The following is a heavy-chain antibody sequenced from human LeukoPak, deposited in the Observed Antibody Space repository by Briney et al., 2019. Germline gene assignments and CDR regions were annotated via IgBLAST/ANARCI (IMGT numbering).Heavy chain of an antibody. CDR3: ARGSVFRVFGVVTLYNWFDP. V-gene: IGHV4-39*07. Sequence: SETLSLTCTVSGGSISSSSYYWGWIRQPPGKGLEWIGSIYYSGSTYYNPSLKSRVTISVDTSKNQFSLKLSSVTAADTAVYYCARGSVFRVFGVVTLYNWFDPWGQGTLVTVSS. CDR2: IYYSGST. CDR1: GGSISSSSYY. J-gene: IGHJ5*02. D-gene: IGHD3-3*01.